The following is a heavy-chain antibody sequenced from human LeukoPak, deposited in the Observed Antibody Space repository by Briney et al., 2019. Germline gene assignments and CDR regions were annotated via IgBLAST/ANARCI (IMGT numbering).Heavy chain of an antibody. J-gene: IGHJ4*02. CDR3: ARTSIITGTIGFDY. Sequence: SETLSLTCTVSGGSISSYYWSWIRQPPGKGLEWIGYIYYSGSTNYNPSLKSRVTISVDTSKNQFSLKLSSVTAADTAVYYCARTSIITGTIGFDYWGQGTLVTVSS. D-gene: IGHD1-20*01. V-gene: IGHV4-59*01. CDR2: IYYSGST. CDR1: GGSISSYY.